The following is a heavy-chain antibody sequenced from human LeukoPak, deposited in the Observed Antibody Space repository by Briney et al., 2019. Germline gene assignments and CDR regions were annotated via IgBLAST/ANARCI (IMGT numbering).Heavy chain of an antibody. CDR2: INHSGST. J-gene: IGHJ4*02. CDR1: GGSFSGYY. Sequence: SETLSLTCAVYGGSFSGYYWSWIRQPPGKGLEWIGEINHSGSTNYNPSLKSRVTISVDTSKNQFSLRLSSVTAADTAVYYCARGGYYDSSGSGYWGQGTLVTVSS. V-gene: IGHV4-34*01. D-gene: IGHD3-22*01. CDR3: ARGGYYDSSGSGY.